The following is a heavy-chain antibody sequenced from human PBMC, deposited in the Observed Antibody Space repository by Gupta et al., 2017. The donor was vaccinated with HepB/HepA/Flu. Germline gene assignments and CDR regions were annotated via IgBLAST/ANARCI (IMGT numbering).Heavy chain of an antibody. CDR1: GASVSGYD. D-gene: IGHD2-2*01. CDR3: AKGGLLGDCSRTSCEAAGGAFDI. Sequence: QVQLQQRRAGLCKPSETLSRTCAVSGASVSGYDARWIRQPPGTGLEWIGEIDHSGSTNYTPSLKSQVTISVDTSENQFSLTLSFVTAADTAVYYGAKGGLLGDCSRTSCEAAGGAFDIWGQGTMVTVSS. V-gene: IGHV4-34*01. J-gene: IGHJ3*02. CDR2: IDHSGST.